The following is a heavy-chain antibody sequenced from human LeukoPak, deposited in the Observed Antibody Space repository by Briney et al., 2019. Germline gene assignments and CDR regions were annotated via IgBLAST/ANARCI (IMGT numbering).Heavy chain of an antibody. CDR3: ARLGTNGPSDAFDI. CDR1: GSGFTSYW. V-gene: IGHV5-51*01. J-gene: IGHJ3*02. D-gene: IGHD1-26*01. Sequence: GASLKISCKGSGSGFTSYWLGWVRQVPGRGLEWMGIIYSGNSDTRYSPSFQGQVTISVDKPITTAYLQWSSLKASDTAMYYCARLGTNGPSDAFDIWGQGTMVTVSS. CDR2: IYSGNSDT.